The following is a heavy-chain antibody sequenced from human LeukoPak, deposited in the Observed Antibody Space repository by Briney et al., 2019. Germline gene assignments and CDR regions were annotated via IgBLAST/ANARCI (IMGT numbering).Heavy chain of an antibody. CDR3: AREQTITMVRGVMTY. Sequence: QALSLTCAISGDSVSSNSAAWNWIRQSPSRGLEWLGRTYYRSKWYHDYAVSVKSRITINPDTSKNQFSLQLNSVTPEDTAVYYCAREQTITMVRGVMTYWGQGTLVTVSS. D-gene: IGHD3-10*01. CDR2: TYYRSKWYH. CDR1: GDSVSSNSAA. V-gene: IGHV6-1*01. J-gene: IGHJ4*02.